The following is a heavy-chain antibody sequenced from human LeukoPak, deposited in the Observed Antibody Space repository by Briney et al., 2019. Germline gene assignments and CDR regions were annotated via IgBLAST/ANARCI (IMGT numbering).Heavy chain of an antibody. CDR3: AKEYTPSSPLGELDS. CDR2: IRHDEANS. Sequence: PGGSLTLSCAVSGFNLNNYAMHWLRQAPGKGLEWVAVIRHDEANSFYADSVQGRFTISRDTSKKLLYLQMNSLRVEDTAVYYCAKEYTPSSPLGELDSWGQGTLVTVSS. V-gene: IGHV3-30*02. J-gene: IGHJ4*02. CDR1: GFNLNNYA. D-gene: IGHD6-6*01.